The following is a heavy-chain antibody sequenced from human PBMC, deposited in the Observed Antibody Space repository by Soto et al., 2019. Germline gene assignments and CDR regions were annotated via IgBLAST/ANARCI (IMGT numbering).Heavy chain of an antibody. Sequence: CSFPGLSLSTTKMGVSWIRQPPGKALEWLALIYWHDDKRYSPSLKSRLTITKDTSKNQVVLTMTNMDLVDTATYYFPPRGGTPVGLYYFAFWVHRALVPVS. CDR3: PPRGGTPVGLYYFAF. CDR1: GLSLSTTKMG. J-gene: IGHJ1*01. D-gene: IGHD3-9*01. CDR2: IYWHDDK. V-gene: IGHV2-5*08.